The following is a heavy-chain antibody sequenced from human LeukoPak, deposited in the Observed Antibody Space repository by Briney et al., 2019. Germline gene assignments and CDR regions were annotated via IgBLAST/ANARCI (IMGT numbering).Heavy chain of an antibody. V-gene: IGHV3-30*18. CDR3: AKEVLSGGSCSSRSCPFDP. CDR1: GFTFSSYG. D-gene: IGHD2-15*01. CDR2: ISYDGSNK. J-gene: IGHJ5*02. Sequence: PGRSLRLSCAASGFTFSSYGMHWVRQAPGKGLEWVAVISYDGSNKYYADSVKGRFTISRDNSKNTLYLQMNSLRAEDTAVYYCAKEVLSGGSCSSRSCPFDPWGQGTLVTVSS.